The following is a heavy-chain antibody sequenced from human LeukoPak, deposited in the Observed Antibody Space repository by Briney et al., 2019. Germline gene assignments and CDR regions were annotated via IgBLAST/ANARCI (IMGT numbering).Heavy chain of an antibody. V-gene: IGHV4-59*01. Sequence: SETLSLTCTVSGGXLSSYYCSWIRQPPGKGLEWIGYIYYSGSAKYNPSLKGRVTISVDTSKNQFSLKLSSVTAGDTAVYYCARAPGIAAAGTHFDFWGQGTLVTVSS. CDR1: GGXLSSYY. D-gene: IGHD6-13*01. J-gene: IGHJ4*02. CDR3: ARAPGIAAAGTHFDF. CDR2: IYYSGSA.